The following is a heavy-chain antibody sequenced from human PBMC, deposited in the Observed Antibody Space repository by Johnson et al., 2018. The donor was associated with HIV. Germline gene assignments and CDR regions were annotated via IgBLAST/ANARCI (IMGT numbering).Heavy chain of an antibody. J-gene: IGHJ3*02. CDR2: ISYDGSNR. CDR3: ARDRKSVNSYGLNHDAFDI. Sequence: VQLVESGGGVVQPGRSLRLSCAASGFTFRSYAMHWVRQAPGRGLEWVAVISYDGSNRNYADSVKGRFTISRDNAKNSLYRQMNSLRAEDTAVYYCARDRKSVNSYGLNHDAFDIWGQGTMVTVSS. D-gene: IGHD5-18*01. V-gene: IGHV3-30*04. CDR1: GFTFRSYA.